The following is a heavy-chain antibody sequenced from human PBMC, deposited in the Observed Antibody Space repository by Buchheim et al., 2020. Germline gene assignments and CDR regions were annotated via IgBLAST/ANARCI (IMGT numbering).Heavy chain of an antibody. CDR3: AREMFTMVRGVIIRPPSYYYYYGMDV. CDR2: INPSGGST. V-gene: IGHV1-46*01. J-gene: IGHJ6*02. CDR1: GYTFTSYY. D-gene: IGHD3-10*01. Sequence: QVQLVQSGAEVKKPGASVKVSCKASGYTFTSYYMHWVRQAPGQGLEWMGIINPSGGSTSYAQKFQGRVTMTRDTSTSTVYIELSSLRSEDTAVYYCAREMFTMVRGVIIRPPSYYYYYGMDVWGQGTT.